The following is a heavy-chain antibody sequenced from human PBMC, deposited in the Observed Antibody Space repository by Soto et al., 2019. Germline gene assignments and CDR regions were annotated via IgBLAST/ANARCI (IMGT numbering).Heavy chain of an antibody. D-gene: IGHD4-17*01. V-gene: IGHV1-69*06. Sequence: VQLVQSGAEVKKPGSSVKVSCKAPGGTFKRYVISWVRQAPGQGLEWMGGNIPVFGSAHYAQKFKGRVIITADKATSTAYIELSSLRSEDTAIYYCARGSDYGDHSDDYWCQGTLVTVSS. CDR3: ARGSDYGDHSDDY. CDR2: NIPVFGSA. CDR1: GGTFKRYV. J-gene: IGHJ4*02.